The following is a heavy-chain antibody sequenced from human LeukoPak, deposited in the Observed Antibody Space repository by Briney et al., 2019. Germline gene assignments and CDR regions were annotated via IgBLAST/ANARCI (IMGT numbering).Heavy chain of an antibody. J-gene: IGHJ4*02. CDR1: GFTFSSYA. V-gene: IGHV3-23*01. Sequence: PGGSLRLSCAATGFTFSSYAMSWVRQAPGKGLEWVSAISGSGGSTYYADSVKGRFTISRDNSKNTLYLQMNSLRAEDTAVYYCAKDSRYSSSPLDYWGQGTLVTVSS. CDR3: AKDSRYSSSPLDY. CDR2: ISGSGGST. D-gene: IGHD6-13*01.